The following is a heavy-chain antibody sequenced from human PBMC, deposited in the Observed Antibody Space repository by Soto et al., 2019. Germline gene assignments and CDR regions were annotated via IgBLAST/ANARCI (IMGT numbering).Heavy chain of an antibody. D-gene: IGHD3-10*01. CDR2: IYYSGST. CDR1: GGSISSYY. Sequence: PSETLSFTCTVSGGSISSYYWSWIRQPPGKGLEWIGYIYYSGSTNYNPSLKSRVTISVDTSKNQFSLKLSSVTAADTAVYYCARVTRGVHPIDYWGQGTLVTVSS. J-gene: IGHJ4*02. CDR3: ARVTRGVHPIDY. V-gene: IGHV4-59*08.